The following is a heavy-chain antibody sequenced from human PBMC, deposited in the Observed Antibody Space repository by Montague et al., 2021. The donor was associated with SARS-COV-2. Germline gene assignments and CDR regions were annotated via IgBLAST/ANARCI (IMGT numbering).Heavy chain of an antibody. J-gene: IGHJ5*01. D-gene: IGHD5-12*01. CDR2: ISHDGTNK. CDR1: GFTLSDYA. Sequence: FLRLSCAASGFTLSDYAIHWVRQAPGKGLDWVAVISHDGTNKYYADSVKDRFTISRDDSKNTVSLEVNSLTDEDTAVYYCVKGAYDNLSDSWGQGTLVTVSS. CDR3: VKGAYDNLSDS. V-gene: IGHV3-30-3*01.